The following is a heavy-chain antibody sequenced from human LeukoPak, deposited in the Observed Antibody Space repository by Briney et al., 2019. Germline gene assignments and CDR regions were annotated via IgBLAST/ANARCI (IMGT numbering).Heavy chain of an antibody. D-gene: IGHD3-22*01. CDR3: ARVNAYYYDSSGYYASDY. J-gene: IGHJ4*02. Sequence: ASVNVSCKASGYTFTSYGISWVRQAPGQGLEWMGWISAYNGNTNYAQKLQGRVTMTTDTSTSTAYMELRSLRSDDTAVYYCARVNAYYYDSSGYYASDYWGQGTLVTVSS. CDR2: ISAYNGNT. CDR1: GYTFTSYG. V-gene: IGHV1-18*01.